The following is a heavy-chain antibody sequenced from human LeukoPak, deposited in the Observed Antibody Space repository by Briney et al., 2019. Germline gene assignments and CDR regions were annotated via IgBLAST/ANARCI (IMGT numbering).Heavy chain of an antibody. J-gene: IGHJ4*02. CDR2: IIPIFGTA. CDR3: ARVATGPNMVTFDY. CDR1: GYTFITFD. V-gene: IGHV1-69*05. D-gene: IGHD5-18*01. Sequence: ASVKVSCKASGYTFITFDINWVRQATGQGLEWMGGIIPIFGTANYAQKFQGRVTITTDESTSTAYMELSSLRSEDTAVYYYARVATGPNMVTFDYWGQGTLVTVSS.